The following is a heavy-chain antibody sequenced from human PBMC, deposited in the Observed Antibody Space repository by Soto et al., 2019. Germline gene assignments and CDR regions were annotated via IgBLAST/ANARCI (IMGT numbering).Heavy chain of an antibody. CDR1: GFTFSTYS. J-gene: IGHJ5*02. D-gene: IGHD3-22*01. CDR3: ARDHYFDSSAYFEA. V-gene: IGHV3-30-3*01. Sequence: QVQLVESGGGVVQPGRSLRLSCAASGFTFSTYSMHWVRQAPGKGLEWVTFISYDGSTKYYADSVKGRFTISRDNSKYTLYLQMNSLRPEDTAVYYCARDHYFDSSAYFEAWGQGTLVTVSS. CDR2: ISYDGSTK.